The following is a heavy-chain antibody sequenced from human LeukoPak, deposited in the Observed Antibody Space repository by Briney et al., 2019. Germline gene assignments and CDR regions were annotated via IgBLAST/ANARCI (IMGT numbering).Heavy chain of an antibody. D-gene: IGHD6-19*01. J-gene: IGHJ4*02. CDR3: ARGNGIAVAGVFDY. CDR2: ISSSSSYI. CDR1: GFTFSSYS. Sequence: GGSLRLSCAASGFTFSSYSMNWVRQAPGKGLEWVSSISSSSSYIYYADSVKGRFTISRDNAKNSLYLQMNSLRAEDMAVYYCARGNGIAVAGVFDYWGQGTLVTVSS. V-gene: IGHV3-21*01.